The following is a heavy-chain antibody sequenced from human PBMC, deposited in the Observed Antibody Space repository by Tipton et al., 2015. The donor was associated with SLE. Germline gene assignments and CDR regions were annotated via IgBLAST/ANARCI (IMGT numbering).Heavy chain of an antibody. J-gene: IGHJ6*02. CDR2: ISSSSSYI. V-gene: IGHV3-21*03. Sequence: GSLRLSCAASGFIFSSYTQNWVRQAAGKGLEWVSSISSSSSYIYYADSVKGRFTISRDNAKNSLYLQMNSLRAEDTAVYYCARGEGGANYYYGMDVWGQGTTVTVSS. CDR1: GFIFSSYT. D-gene: IGHD3-16*01. CDR3: ARGEGGANYYYGMDV.